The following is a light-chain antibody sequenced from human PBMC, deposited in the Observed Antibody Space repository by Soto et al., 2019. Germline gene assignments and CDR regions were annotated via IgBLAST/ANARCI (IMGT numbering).Light chain of an antibody. J-gene: IGKJ1*01. CDR1: QTISSW. CDR3: QQYSSYPWT. CDR2: KAS. V-gene: IGKV1-5*03. Sequence: DIQMTQSPSTLSASEGDRVTITCRASQTISSWLAWYQQKPGKVPKLLIYKASGLEGGVPSRFSGSGSGTEFTLSISSLQPDDFATYYCQQYSSYPWTFGQGTMVDI.